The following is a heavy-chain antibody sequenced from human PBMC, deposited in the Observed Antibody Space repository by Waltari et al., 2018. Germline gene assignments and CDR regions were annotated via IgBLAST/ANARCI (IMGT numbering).Heavy chain of an antibody. CDR1: GFSFTDYT. J-gene: IGHJ3*02. CDR3: AKGIFYSSGWFRAFDI. Sequence: EVQLVQSGGGFVQPGRSLRLSCRASGFSFTDYTLHWVRQAPGKGLGWGSGISWNSDIIEYADSVRGRFTVSRDNADQALYLEMSSLRGEDTALYFCAKGIFYSSGWFRAFDIWGQGTNVTVSS. CDR2: ISWNSDII. V-gene: IGHV3-9*01. D-gene: IGHD6-19*01.